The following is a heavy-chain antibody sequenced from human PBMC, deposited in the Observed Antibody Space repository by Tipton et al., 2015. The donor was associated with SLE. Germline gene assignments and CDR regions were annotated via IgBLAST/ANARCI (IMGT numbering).Heavy chain of an antibody. CDR1: GFTFTSYA. V-gene: IGHV3-23*01. CDR3: AKNAGIFYYSYMDV. CDR2: ISGSGYTT. J-gene: IGHJ6*03. Sequence: SLRLSCAASGFTFTSYAMSWVRQAPGKGLEWVSAISGSGYTTFYADSVKGRFTISRDSSKNTLYLQMSSLRADDSAVYYCAKNAGIFYYSYMDVWGRGTTVTVSS.